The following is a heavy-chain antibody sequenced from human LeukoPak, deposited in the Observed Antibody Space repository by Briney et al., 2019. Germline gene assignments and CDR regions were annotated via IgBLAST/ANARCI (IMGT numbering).Heavy chain of an antibody. Sequence: SVKVSCKASGGTFSSYAISWVRQAPGQRLEWMGGIIPIFGTANYAQKFQGRVTITADESTSTAYMELSSLRSEDTAVYYCARDSRGYYGSGSYYTTLTYYYYYMDVWGKGTTVTVSS. D-gene: IGHD3-10*01. CDR3: ARDSRGYYGSGSYYTTLTYYYYYMDV. CDR1: GGTFSSYA. V-gene: IGHV1-69*13. J-gene: IGHJ6*03. CDR2: IIPIFGTA.